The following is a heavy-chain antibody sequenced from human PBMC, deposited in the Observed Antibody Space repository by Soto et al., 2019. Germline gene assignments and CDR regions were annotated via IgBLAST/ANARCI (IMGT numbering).Heavy chain of an antibody. CDR1: GFTFSSYS. D-gene: IGHD3-10*01. V-gene: IGHV3-21*01. Sequence: GGSLRLSCAASGFTFSSYSMNWVRQAPGKGLEWVSSISSSSSYIYYADSVKGRFTISRDNAKNSLYLQMNSLRAEDTAVYYCARDYYGSGSRNNWFDPWGQGTLVTVSS. CDR3: ARDYYGSGSRNNWFDP. CDR2: ISSSSSYI. J-gene: IGHJ5*02.